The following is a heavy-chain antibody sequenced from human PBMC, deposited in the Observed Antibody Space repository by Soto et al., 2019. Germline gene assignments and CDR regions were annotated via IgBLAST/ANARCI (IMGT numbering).Heavy chain of an antibody. Sequence: QVQLVQSGAEVRKPGASVKVSCKTSGYTFTHYGISWVRQAPGQGLEWVGWISAYSGKTHYAQKVQGKVTMTTDTSTSTAYLEVRSLRSDDTAVYFCARDPYLGDHQYWGQGTLVTDSS. D-gene: IGHD3-16*01. CDR1: GYTFTHYG. CDR3: ARDPYLGDHQY. V-gene: IGHV1-18*01. J-gene: IGHJ4*02. CDR2: ISAYSGKT.